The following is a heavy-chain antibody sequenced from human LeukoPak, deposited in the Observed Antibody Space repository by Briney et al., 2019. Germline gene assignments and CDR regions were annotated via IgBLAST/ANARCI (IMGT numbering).Heavy chain of an antibody. V-gene: IGHV3-23*01. D-gene: IGHD6-6*01. J-gene: IGHJ4*02. CDR2: ISGSGGST. Sequence: GGSLRLSCAASGFTFSKYAMSWVRQAPGKGLEWVSAISGSGGSTYYADSVKGRFTISRDNSKNTLYLQMNSLRAEDTAVYYCAKGPVLAARWDYFDYWGQGTLVTVSS. CDR1: GFTFSKYA. CDR3: AKGPVLAARWDYFDY.